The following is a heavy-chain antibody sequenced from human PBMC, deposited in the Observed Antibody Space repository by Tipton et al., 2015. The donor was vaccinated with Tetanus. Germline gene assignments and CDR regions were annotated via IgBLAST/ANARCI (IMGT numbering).Heavy chain of an antibody. J-gene: IGHJ4*02. D-gene: IGHD3-3*01. CDR1: NGSLTVGGYY. CDR2: ISASGST. Sequence: TLSLTCSVSNGSLTVGGYYWSWIRQPPGKGLEWLAYISASGSTNTNYSLKSRITKSRDTSKTQFSLRLSSVTAADTAVYFWPRANFDFSKKGPFDSWGQGILVIVSA. CDR3: PRANFDFSKKGPFDS. V-gene: IGHV4-61*08.